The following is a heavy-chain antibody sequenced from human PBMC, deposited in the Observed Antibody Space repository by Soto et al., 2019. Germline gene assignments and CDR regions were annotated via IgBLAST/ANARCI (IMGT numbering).Heavy chain of an antibody. CDR1: GXTFSSYG. Sequence: PXGSLRLSCAASGXTFSSYGMHWVRQAPGKGLEWVAVISYDGSNKYYADSVKGRFTISRDNSKKTLYLQMNSLRAEDTAVYYCAKGRLDYGDHPIEYWGQGTLVNVSS. J-gene: IGHJ4*02. CDR3: AKGRLDYGDHPIEY. CDR2: ISYDGSNK. D-gene: IGHD4-17*01. V-gene: IGHV3-30*18.